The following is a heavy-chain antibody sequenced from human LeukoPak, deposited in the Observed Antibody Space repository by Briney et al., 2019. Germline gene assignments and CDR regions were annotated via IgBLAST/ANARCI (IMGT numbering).Heavy chain of an antibody. CDR1: GFTFSSYA. CDR2: INQDGSEK. D-gene: IGHD3-3*01. V-gene: IGHV3-7*01. Sequence: PGGSLRLSCAASGFTFSSYAMSWVRQAPGKGLEWVANINQDGSEKFYVDSVKGRFTISRDNAKNSLYLQMNSLRAEDTAVYYCARDYFSRGGVVTADWGQGTLVTVSS. J-gene: IGHJ4*02. CDR3: ARDYFSRGGVVTAD.